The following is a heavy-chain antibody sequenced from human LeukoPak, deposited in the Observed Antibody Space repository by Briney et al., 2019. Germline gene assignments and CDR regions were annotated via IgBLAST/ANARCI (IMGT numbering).Heavy chain of an antibody. CDR1: GGTFRNHA. D-gene: IGHD3-22*01. V-gene: IGHV1-69*13. J-gene: IGHJ4*02. Sequence: RASVKVSCKASGGTFRNHAISWVRQAPGQGLEWMGGIIPIFGTTYYAQKLQGRVTISADESTGTAYMELSGLTSEDTAVYYCARDEGGYYDNSDFFDFWGQGTLVTVSS. CDR3: ARDEGGYYDNSDFFDF. CDR2: IIPIFGTT.